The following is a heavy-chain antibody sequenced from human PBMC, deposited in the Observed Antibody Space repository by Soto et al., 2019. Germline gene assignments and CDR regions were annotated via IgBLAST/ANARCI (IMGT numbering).Heavy chain of an antibody. CDR3: ARDKITGLFDY. CDR2: IYNSGIM. Sequence: SETLSLTCSVSGGSISSYYWGWIRQAPGKGPEWIGSIYNSGIMHYNPSLRNRLTMSVDTSKNQFSLKLTSVTAADTAVYYCARDKITGLFDYWGQGTLVTVSS. V-gene: IGHV4-39*02. D-gene: IGHD2-8*02. CDR1: GGSISSYY. J-gene: IGHJ4*02.